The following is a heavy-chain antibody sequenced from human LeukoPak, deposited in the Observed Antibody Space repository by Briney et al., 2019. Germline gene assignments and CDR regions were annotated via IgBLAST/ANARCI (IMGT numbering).Heavy chain of an antibody. CDR1: GGPINSGNFH. J-gene: IGHJ4*02. Sequence: SQTLSLTCAVSGGPINSGNFHWSWVRRPVGRGLEWIGRSDSGGSTSLNPALMSRISISLDTSRNQFCLHLRSVTAADTAVYYCARFRPGSRYQLTYYFESWGRGKLVTVSS. D-gene: IGHD3-9*01. CDR2: SDSGGST. CDR3: ARFRPGSRYQLTYYFES. V-gene: IGHV4-61*02.